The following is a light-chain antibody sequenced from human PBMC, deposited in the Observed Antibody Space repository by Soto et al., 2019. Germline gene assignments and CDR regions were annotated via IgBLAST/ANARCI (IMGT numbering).Light chain of an antibody. J-gene: IGLJ1*01. CDR3: CSYTSTATYV. CDR2: DVN. CDR1: NSDVGSSTY. Sequence: QSALTQPASVSGSPGQSISISCTGTNSDVGSSTYVTWYQQYPDKAPTLVIFDVNNRPSGISNRFSGSKSGNTASLTISGLQSEDEADYYCCSYTSTATYVFGTGTKVPVL. V-gene: IGLV2-14*01.